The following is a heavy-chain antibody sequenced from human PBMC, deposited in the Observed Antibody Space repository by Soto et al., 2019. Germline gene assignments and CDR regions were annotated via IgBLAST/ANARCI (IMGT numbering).Heavy chain of an antibody. CDR3: ARGPILSVAGGYYADEH. CDR1: GYSFSSYW. CDR2: IYPGDSDT. V-gene: IGHV5-51*01. J-gene: IGHJ4*01. D-gene: IGHD6-19*01. Sequence: GESLKISCKGSGYSFSSYWIGWVRQMPGKGLEWMGIIYPGDSDTRYSPSFQGQVTISADKSISTDYLKWSSLKASDTAMYYCARGPILSVAGGYYADEHWVQGTMVTISS.